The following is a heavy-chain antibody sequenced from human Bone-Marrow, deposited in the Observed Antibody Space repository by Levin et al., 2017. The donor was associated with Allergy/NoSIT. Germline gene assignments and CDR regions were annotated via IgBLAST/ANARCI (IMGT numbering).Heavy chain of an antibody. Sequence: ASVKVSCAAFGFTFSSYDMTWVRQAPGKGLEWVSAISAGGDTTYYAESVRGRFTISRDNSKFTVYLQMNSLRAEDTAVYYCANRQDSGGIHDTSGHNLCWGRGTLVTVSS. V-gene: IGHV3-23*01. D-gene: IGHD3-22*01. CDR1: GFTFSSYD. CDR2: ISAGGDTT. J-gene: IGHJ4*02. CDR3: ANRQDSGGIHDTSGHNLC.